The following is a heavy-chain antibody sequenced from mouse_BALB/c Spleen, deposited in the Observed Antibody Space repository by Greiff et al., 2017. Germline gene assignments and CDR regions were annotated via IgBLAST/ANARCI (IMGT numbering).Heavy chain of an antibody. D-gene: IGHD2-3*01. CDR2: ISSGGSYT. Sequence: EVMLVESGGGLVKPGGSLKLSCAASGFTFSSYTMSWVRQTPEKRLEWVATISSGGSYTYYPDSVKGRFTISRDNAKNTLYLQMSSLKSEDTAMYYCTRERDDGYYWFAYWGQGTLVTVSA. CDR3: TRERDDGYYWFAY. CDR1: GFTFSSYT. V-gene: IGHV5-6-4*01. J-gene: IGHJ3*01.